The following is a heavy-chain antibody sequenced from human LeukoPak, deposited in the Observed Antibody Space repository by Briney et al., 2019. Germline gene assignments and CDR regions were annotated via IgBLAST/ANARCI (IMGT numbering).Heavy chain of an antibody. Sequence: GGSLRLSGAASGFTLSDSTMHWVRQASGKGLEWVGRIRSKTNSFATEYAASVKGRFTISRDDSKNTVYLQLNSLKTEDTATYFCARHKDPDYGDRKLFDYWGLGTLVTVSS. CDR1: GFTLSDST. J-gene: IGHJ4*02. D-gene: IGHD4/OR15-4a*01. CDR2: IRSKTNSFAT. CDR3: ARHKDPDYGDRKLFDY. V-gene: IGHV3-73*01.